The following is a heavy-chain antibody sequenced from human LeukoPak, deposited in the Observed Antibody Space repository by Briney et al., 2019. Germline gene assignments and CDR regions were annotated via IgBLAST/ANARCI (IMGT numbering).Heavy chain of an antibody. CDR2: IIPILGIA. D-gene: IGHD4-11*01. V-gene: IGHV1-69*04. CDR1: GGTFSSYA. Sequence: ASVKVSCKASGGTFSSYAISWVRQAPGQGLEWMGRIIPILGIANYAQKFQGRVTITADKSTSTAYMELSSLRAEDTAVYFCAKDQYSRYYGMDVWGQGTTVTVSS. CDR3: AKDQYSRYYGMDV. J-gene: IGHJ6*02.